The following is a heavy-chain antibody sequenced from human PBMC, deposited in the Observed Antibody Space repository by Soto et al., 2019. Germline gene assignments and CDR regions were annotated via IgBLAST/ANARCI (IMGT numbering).Heavy chain of an antibody. D-gene: IGHD3-3*01. CDR3: ARAAPAYYDFWSGYYPLVHYFDY. Sequence: QLQLQESGPGLVKPSETLSLTCTVSGGSISSSSYYWGWIRQPPGKGLEWIGSIYYSGSTYYNPSLKSRVTISVDTSKNQFSLKLSSVTAADTAVYYCARAAPAYYDFWSGYYPLVHYFDYWGQGTLVTVSS. CDR1: GGSISSSSYY. J-gene: IGHJ4*02. V-gene: IGHV4-39*01. CDR2: IYYSGST.